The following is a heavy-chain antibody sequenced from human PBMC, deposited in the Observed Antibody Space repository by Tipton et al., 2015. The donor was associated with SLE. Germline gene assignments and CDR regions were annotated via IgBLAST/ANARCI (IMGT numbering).Heavy chain of an antibody. J-gene: IGHJ2*01. V-gene: IGHV1-18*01. CDR3: AREGPFHYWYFDL. D-gene: IGHD2/OR15-2a*01. CDR2: ISAYNGNT. Sequence: QLVQSGAEVEKPGSSVKVSCKASGGTFSSYAISWVRQAPGQGLEWMGWISAYNGNTNYAQKLQGRVTMTTDTSTSTAYMELRSLRSDDTAVYYCAREGPFHYWYFDLWGRGTLVTVSS. CDR1: GGTFSSYA.